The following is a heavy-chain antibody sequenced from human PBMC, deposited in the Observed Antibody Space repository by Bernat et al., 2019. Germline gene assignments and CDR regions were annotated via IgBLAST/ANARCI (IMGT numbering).Heavy chain of an antibody. Sequence: QVQLVESGGGVVQPGRSLRLSCAASGFTFSSYGMHWVRQAPGKGLERVAVIWYDGSNKYYADSVKGRFTISRDNSKNTLYLQMNSLRAEDTAVYYCARAGEPYGYSSSWSIDYWGQGTLVTVSS. CDR2: IWYDGSNK. CDR1: GFTFSSYG. V-gene: IGHV3-33*01. CDR3: ARAGEPYGYSSSWSIDY. D-gene: IGHD6-13*01. J-gene: IGHJ4*02.